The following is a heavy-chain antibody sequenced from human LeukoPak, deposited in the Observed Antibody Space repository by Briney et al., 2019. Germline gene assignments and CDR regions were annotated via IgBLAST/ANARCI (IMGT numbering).Heavy chain of an antibody. J-gene: IGHJ4*02. V-gene: IGHV4-39*01. CDR2: IYYSGST. Sequence: PSETLSLTCTVSGGSISSSSYYRGWIRQPPGKGLEWIGSIYYSGSTYYNPPLKSRVTISVDTSKNQFSLKLSSVTAADTAVYYCATRPYCSGGGCFEFDYWGQGTLVTVSS. D-gene: IGHD2-15*01. CDR3: ATRPYCSGGGCFEFDY. CDR1: GGSISSSSYY.